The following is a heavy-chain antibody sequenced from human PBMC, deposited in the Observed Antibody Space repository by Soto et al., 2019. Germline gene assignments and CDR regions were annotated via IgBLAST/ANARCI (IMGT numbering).Heavy chain of an antibody. CDR2: IRSDSASSAI. D-gene: IGHD2-2*01. V-gene: IGHV3-73*01. Sequence: EAQLVQSGGGLVQPGGSLQLSCAASGFTFGGSPVHWVRQASGKGLEWVGRIRSDSASSAIAYAASVRGRFTLSRDDSKNTAYLQVNSLEVEDTALYYCVREGCRSTACYSLELWGQGTLVTVSS. CDR1: GFTFGGSP. CDR3: VREGCRSTACYSLEL. J-gene: IGHJ4*02.